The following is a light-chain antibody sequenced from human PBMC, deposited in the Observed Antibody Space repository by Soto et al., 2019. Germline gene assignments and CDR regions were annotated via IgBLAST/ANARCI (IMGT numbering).Light chain of an antibody. Sequence: EIVMTQSAGTLSVSPGERATLSCRASQNIRTTLAWYQLKPGQSPRLLIFDASTTSTGIPASFSGTGSGTEFTLTISSLQSEDFAVYYCQQYYSRPYTFGQGTKVEIK. CDR2: DAS. J-gene: IGKJ1*01. CDR1: QNIRTT. V-gene: IGKV3-15*01. CDR3: QQYYSRPYT.